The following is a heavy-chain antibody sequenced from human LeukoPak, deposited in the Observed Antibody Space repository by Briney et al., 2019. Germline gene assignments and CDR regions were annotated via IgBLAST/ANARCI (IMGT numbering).Heavy chain of an antibody. D-gene: IGHD3-3*01. CDR3: ARDTIFGVVTWEGYYYYMDV. CDR1: VYTFTSYY. CDR2: INPSGGST. Sequence: GASVKVSCKASVYTFTSYYMHWVRQAPGQGLEWMRIINPSGGSTSYAQKFQGRVTMTRDTSTSTVYMELSSLRSEDTAVYYCARDTIFGVVTWEGYYYYMDVWGKGTTVTVSS. J-gene: IGHJ6*03. V-gene: IGHV1-46*03.